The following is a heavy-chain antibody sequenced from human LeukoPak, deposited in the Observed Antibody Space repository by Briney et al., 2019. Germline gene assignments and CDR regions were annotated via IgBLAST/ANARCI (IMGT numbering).Heavy chain of an antibody. J-gene: IGHJ5*02. CDR1: GGSISSSSYY. CDR2: IYYSGNT. V-gene: IGHV4-39*07. D-gene: IGHD7-27*01. CDR3: ARMSGTGDRSYNWFDP. Sequence: SETLSLTCTVSGGSISSSSYYWGWIRQPPGKGLEWNGSIYYSGNTYYNPSLKSRVTISVDTSKNQFSLKLSSVTAADTAVYYCARMSGTGDRSYNWFDPWGQGTLVTVSS.